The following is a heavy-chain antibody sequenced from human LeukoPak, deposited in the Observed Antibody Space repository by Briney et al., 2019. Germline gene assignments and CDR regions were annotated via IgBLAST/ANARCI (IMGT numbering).Heavy chain of an antibody. D-gene: IGHD6-6*01. CDR1: GFTFDDYA. Sequence: GGSLRLSCAASGFTFDDYAMHWVRQAPGKGLEWVSGISWNSGSIGYADSVKGRFTISSDNAKNSLYLQMNSLRAEDTALYYCAKDGSSSANYYYYYMDVWGKGTTVTVSS. CDR3: AKDGSSSANYYYYYMDV. V-gene: IGHV3-9*01. J-gene: IGHJ6*03. CDR2: ISWNSGSI.